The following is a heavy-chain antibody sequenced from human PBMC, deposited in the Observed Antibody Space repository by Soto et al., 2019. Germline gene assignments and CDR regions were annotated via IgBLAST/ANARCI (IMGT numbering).Heavy chain of an antibody. Sequence: KPSETPSLTCIVSGDSVSSDIYFWTWIRQPPGKGLEWIAYISYTGDTNYNPSLKSRVTISVDTSRNQFSLTLTSVTAADTAVYFCARIVVGATVDPWGQGSLVTVSS. CDR3: ARIVVGATVDP. CDR1: GDSVSSDIYF. V-gene: IGHV4-61*01. CDR2: ISYTGDT. D-gene: IGHD1-26*01. J-gene: IGHJ5*02.